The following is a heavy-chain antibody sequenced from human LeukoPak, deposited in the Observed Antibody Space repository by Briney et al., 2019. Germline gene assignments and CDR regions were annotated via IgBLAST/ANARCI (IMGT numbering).Heavy chain of an antibody. CDR3: APGCFGDRTEPLNWFDP. CDR2: ISGDGGST. D-gene: IGHD3-10*01. J-gene: IGHJ5*02. CDR1: GFTFDDYA. Sequence: GGSLRLSCAASGFTFDDYAMHWVRQAPGKGLEWVSLISGDGGSTYYADSVKGRFTISRDKSKNSLYLQMNSLRTEDTALYYCAPGCFGDRTEPLNWFDPWGQGTVVTASS. V-gene: IGHV3-43*02.